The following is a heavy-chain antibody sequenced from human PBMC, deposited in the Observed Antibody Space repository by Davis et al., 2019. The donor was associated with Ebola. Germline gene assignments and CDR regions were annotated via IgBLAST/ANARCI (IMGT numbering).Heavy chain of an antibody. J-gene: IGHJ6*03. Sequence: PSETLSLTCTVSGGSISSSSYYWGWIRQPPGKGLEWIGSIYYSGSTYYNPSLKSRVTISVDTSKNQFSLKLSSVTAADTAVYYCARERGDGYDRSPWWNYYYYMDVWGKGTTVTVSS. D-gene: IGHD5-12*01. V-gene: IGHV4-39*07. CDR2: IYYSGST. CDR3: ARERGDGYDRSPWWNYYYYMDV. CDR1: GGSISSSSYY.